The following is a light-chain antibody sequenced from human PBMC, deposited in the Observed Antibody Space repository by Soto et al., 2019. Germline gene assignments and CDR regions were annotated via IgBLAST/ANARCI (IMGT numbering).Light chain of an antibody. CDR2: GST. CDR1: SSSIGAGFD. CDR3: HSYDISLEGYV. Sequence: QSVLTQPPSVSGAPGQRVTISCTGSSSSIGAGFDVHWYQQIPGTAPKLLIYGSTNRPSGVPDRFSGSKSGTSASLAITGLQAEDEADYYCHSYDISLEGYVFGTGTKVTVL. V-gene: IGLV1-40*01. J-gene: IGLJ1*01.